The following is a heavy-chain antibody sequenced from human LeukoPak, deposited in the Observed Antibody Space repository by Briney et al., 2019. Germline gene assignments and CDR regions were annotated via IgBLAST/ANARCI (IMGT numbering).Heavy chain of an antibody. CDR2: ISYDGSNK. CDR1: GFTFSSYA. Sequence: GGSLRLSCAASGFTFSSYAMHWVRQAPGKGLEWVAVISYDGSNKYYADSVKGRFTISRDNSKNTLYLQMNSLRAEDTAVYYCARDRTRDGYNQGRVFDYWGQGTLVTVSS. J-gene: IGHJ4*02. CDR3: ARDRTRDGYNQGRVFDY. V-gene: IGHV3-30-3*01. D-gene: IGHD5-24*01.